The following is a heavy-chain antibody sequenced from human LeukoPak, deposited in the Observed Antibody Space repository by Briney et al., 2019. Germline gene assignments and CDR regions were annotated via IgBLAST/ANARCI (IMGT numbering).Heavy chain of an antibody. D-gene: IGHD6-19*01. CDR3: AKTTAGYSSGRYPGWPIDY. J-gene: IGHJ4*02. CDR1: GFTFRSYA. Sequence: PGGSLRLSCAASGFTFRSYAIYWVRQAPGKRLEWVSGISGSGGDTYFADSVKGRFTISRDHSKNTVFLQMDSLRVEDTAVYYCAKTTAGYSSGRYPGWPIDYWGQGTLVTVSS. CDR2: ISGSGGDT. V-gene: IGHV3-23*01.